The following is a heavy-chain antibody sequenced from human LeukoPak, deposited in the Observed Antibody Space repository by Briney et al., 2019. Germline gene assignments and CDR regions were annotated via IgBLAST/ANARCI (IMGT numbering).Heavy chain of an antibody. J-gene: IGHJ4*02. CDR2: IKSDGSEE. D-gene: IGHD3-10*01. V-gene: IGHV3-7*01. CDR3: ARGDLWLGH. CDR1: GFIFSSYW. Sequence: GGSPRLSCATSGFIFSSYWMCWVRQAPGKGLEWVANIKSDGSEEYYGDPVKGRFTISRDNAKNSLYLQMNSLRVEDTAVYYCARGDLWLGHWGQGSLVTVSS.